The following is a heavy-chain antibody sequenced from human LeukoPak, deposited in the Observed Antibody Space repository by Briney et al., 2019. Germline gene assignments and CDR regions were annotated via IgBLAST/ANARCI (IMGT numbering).Heavy chain of an antibody. Sequence: PSETLSLTCTVSGGSISSSSYYWGWIRQPPGKGLEWIGSIYYGGSTYYNPSLKSRVTISVDTSKNQFSLKLSSVTAADTAVYYCARRESIDYGSGSYDYWGQGTLVTVSS. D-gene: IGHD3-10*01. CDR3: ARRESIDYGSGSYDY. CDR1: GGSISSSSYY. J-gene: IGHJ4*02. CDR2: IYYGGST. V-gene: IGHV4-39*01.